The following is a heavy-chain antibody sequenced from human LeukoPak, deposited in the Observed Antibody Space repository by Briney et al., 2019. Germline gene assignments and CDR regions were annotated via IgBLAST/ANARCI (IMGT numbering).Heavy chain of an antibody. Sequence: SETLSLTCTVSGYSISSGYYWGWIRPPPGKGLEWIGSIYHSGSTYYNPSLKSRVTISVDTSKNQFSLKLSSVTAADTAVYYCARDQGDYYFDYWGQGTLVTVSS. V-gene: IGHV4-38-2*02. J-gene: IGHJ4*02. CDR1: GYSISSGYY. CDR3: ARDQGDYYFDY. CDR2: IYHSGST.